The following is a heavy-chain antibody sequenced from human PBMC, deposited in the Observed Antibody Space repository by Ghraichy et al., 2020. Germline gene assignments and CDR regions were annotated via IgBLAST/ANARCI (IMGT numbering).Heavy chain of an antibody. CDR2: IKKDGSEK. V-gene: IGHV3-7*01. Sequence: GGSLRLSCAASGFIFSGYWMSWVRQAPGKGPEWVANIKKDGSEKYYVDSVKGRFTISRDNAKNSLYLEMNSLRAEDTAVYYCARDLGGGWYFDYWGQGVLVTVSS. CDR3: ARDLGGGWYFDY. CDR1: GFIFSGYW. J-gene: IGHJ4*02. D-gene: IGHD6-19*01.